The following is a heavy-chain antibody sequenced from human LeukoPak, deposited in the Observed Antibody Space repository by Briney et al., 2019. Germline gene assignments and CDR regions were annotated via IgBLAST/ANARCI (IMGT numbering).Heavy chain of an antibody. V-gene: IGHV4-38-2*01. CDR2: IYYSGST. D-gene: IGHD3-3*01. J-gene: IGHJ3*02. CDR3: ARPYYDGNWGAFDI. Sequence: GSLRLSCAASGFTFSDYYMSWIRQPPGKGLEWIGSIYYSGSTYYNPSLKSRVTISVDTSKNQFSLKLSSVTAADTAVYYCARPYYDGNWGAFDIWGQGTMVTVSS. CDR1: GFTFSDYY.